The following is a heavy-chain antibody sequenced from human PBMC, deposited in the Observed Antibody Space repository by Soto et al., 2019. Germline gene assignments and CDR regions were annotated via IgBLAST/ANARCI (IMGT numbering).Heavy chain of an antibody. Sequence: GGSLRLSCSASGFTFSIFTMTWVRHAPGKGLEWVSSISTDNSYIYYADSVMGRFTISRDNAMNSVYLQMNTLRADDTAVYYCARVDRRGVALAGMGIDSWGQGTLVTVSS. CDR3: ARVDRRGVALAGMGIDS. CDR2: ISTDNSYI. V-gene: IGHV3-21*01. D-gene: IGHD6-19*01. CDR1: GFTFSIFT. J-gene: IGHJ4*02.